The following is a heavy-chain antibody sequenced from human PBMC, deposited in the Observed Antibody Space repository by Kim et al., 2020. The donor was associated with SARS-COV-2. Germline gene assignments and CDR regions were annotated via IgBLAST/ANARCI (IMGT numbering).Heavy chain of an antibody. CDR3: AKVTSCGSGVEPLYYYYGMHV. V-gene: IGHV3-9*01. Sequence: GGSLRLSCVASGFEFDRFAMNWVRQAPGKGLEWVAAISWNGDNTGYADSVQGRFTISRDDAKNALYLQMDSLRSDDTAFYYCAKVTSCGSGVEPLYYYYGMHVWGEETTVTVSS. CDR2: ISWNGDNT. J-gene: IGHJ6*02. D-gene: IGHD3-10*01. CDR1: GFEFDRFA.